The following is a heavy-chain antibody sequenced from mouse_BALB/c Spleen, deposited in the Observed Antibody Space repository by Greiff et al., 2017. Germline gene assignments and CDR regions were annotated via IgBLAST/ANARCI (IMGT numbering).Heavy chain of an antibody. V-gene: IGHV5-6-2*01. CDR3: ARGGYYDAMDY. CDR1: GFTFSSYY. D-gene: IGHD2-3*01. J-gene: IGHJ4*01. Sequence: EVQRVESGGGLVKLGGSLKLSCAASGFTFSSYYMSWVRQTPEKRLELVAAINSNGGSTYYPDTVKGRFTISRDNAKNTLYLQMSSLKSEDTALYYCARGGYYDAMDYWGQGTSVTVSS. CDR2: INSNGGST.